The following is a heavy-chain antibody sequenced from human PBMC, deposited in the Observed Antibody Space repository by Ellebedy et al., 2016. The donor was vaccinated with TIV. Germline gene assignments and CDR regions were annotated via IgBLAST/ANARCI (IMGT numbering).Heavy chain of an antibody. CDR1: GFTFSSYA. V-gene: IGHV3-23*01. CDR3: AKDPCGSCYFNFDY. D-gene: IGHD2-15*01. CDR2: ISGSGGST. J-gene: IGHJ4*02. Sequence: GESLKISXAASGFTFSSYAMSWVRQAPGKGLEWVSAISGSGGSTYYADSVKGRFTISRDNSKNTLYLQMNSLRAEDTTVYYCAKDPCGSCYFNFDYWGQGTLVTVSS.